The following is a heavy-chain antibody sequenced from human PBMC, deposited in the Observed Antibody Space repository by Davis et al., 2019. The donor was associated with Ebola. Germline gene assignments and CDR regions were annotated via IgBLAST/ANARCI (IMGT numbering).Heavy chain of an antibody. Sequence: GESLKISCKGSGYSFTSYWIGWVRQMPGKGLEWMGIIYPGDSDTRYSPSFQGQVTISADKSSSTAYLQWSSLKASDTAMYYCARRRSIVAAGNWFDPWGQGTLVTASS. D-gene: IGHD6-13*01. J-gene: IGHJ5*02. CDR3: ARRRSIVAAGNWFDP. CDR1: GYSFTSYW. CDR2: IYPGDSDT. V-gene: IGHV5-51*01.